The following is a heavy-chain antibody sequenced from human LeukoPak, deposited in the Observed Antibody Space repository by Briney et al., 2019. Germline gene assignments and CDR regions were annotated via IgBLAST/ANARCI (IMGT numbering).Heavy chain of an antibody. Sequence: PSETLSLTCTVSGGSISSTNHYWSWIRQPPGKGLEWVGSLSYSGSTYYKPSLESRVTISVDTSKNQFSLKLSSVTAADTAVYYCARLDYGDYYFDYWGQGTLVTVSS. V-gene: IGHV4-39*07. D-gene: IGHD4-17*01. CDR3: ARLDYGDYYFDY. CDR2: LSYSGST. CDR1: GGSISSTNHY. J-gene: IGHJ4*02.